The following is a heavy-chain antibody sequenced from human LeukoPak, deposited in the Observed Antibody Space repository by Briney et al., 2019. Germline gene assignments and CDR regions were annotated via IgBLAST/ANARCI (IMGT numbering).Heavy chain of an antibody. CDR3: ARGGNIWSGLLGRNWFDP. Sequence: TSETLSLTCAVYGGSFRGYYWSWIRQPPGTGLEWIGEVNHSGSTNYNPSLKSRVTISEDTSKNQFSLKLSSVTAADTAVYYCARGGNIWSGLLGRNWFDPWGQGTLVTVSS. D-gene: IGHD3-3*01. V-gene: IGHV4-34*01. CDR2: VNHSGST. J-gene: IGHJ5*02. CDR1: GGSFRGYY.